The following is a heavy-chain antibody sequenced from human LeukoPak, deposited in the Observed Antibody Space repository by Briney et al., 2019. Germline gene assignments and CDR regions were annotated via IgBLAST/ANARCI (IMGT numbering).Heavy chain of an antibody. CDR2: MNPNSGDT. Sequence: ASVKVSCKASGYTFTSYDINWVRQATGQGLEWVGCMNPNSGDTVYAQKFQGRITMTRNTSTSTAYMEVSSLRSEDTAVYYCARGRYYSILTTYTPPNYWGQGTLVTVSS. CDR3: ARGRYYSILTTYTPPNY. D-gene: IGHD3-9*01. CDR1: GYTFTSYD. J-gene: IGHJ4*02. V-gene: IGHV1-8*01.